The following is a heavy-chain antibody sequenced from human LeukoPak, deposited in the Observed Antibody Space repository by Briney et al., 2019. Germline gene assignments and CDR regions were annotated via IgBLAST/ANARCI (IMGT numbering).Heavy chain of an antibody. CDR3: ARLIAAQPYYYYGMDV. Sequence: ASETLSLTCTVSGGSISSYYWSWIRQPPGKGLEWIGYIYYSGSTNYNPSLKSRVTISVDTSKNQFSLKLSSVTAADTAVYYCARLIAAQPYYYYGMDVWGQGTTVTVS. CDR2: IYYSGST. CDR1: GGSISSYY. V-gene: IGHV4-59*08. J-gene: IGHJ6*02. D-gene: IGHD6-6*01.